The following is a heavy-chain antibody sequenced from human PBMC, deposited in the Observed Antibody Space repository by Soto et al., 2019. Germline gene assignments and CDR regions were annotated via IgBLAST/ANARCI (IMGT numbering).Heavy chain of an antibody. CDR1: GGSFSGYY. Sequence: SETLSLTCAVYGGSFSGYYWSWIRQPPGKGLEWIGEINHSGSTNYNPSVKSRDTISVDTSKNQFTLKLSSVTAADTAVYYCARVVGRYCSGGSCYRRNWFDPWGQGTLVTVSS. D-gene: IGHD2-15*01. CDR2: INHSGST. J-gene: IGHJ5*02. CDR3: ARVVGRYCSGGSCYRRNWFDP. V-gene: IGHV4-34*01.